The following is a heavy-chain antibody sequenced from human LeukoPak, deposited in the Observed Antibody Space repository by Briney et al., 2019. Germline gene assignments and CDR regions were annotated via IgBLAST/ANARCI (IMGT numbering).Heavy chain of an antibody. V-gene: IGHV3-21*01. CDR2: ISTSSSYI. CDR1: GFTFSTYS. CDR3: ARLYSSSWSDY. J-gene: IGHJ4*02. Sequence: GGSLRLSCAASGFTFSTYSMNWVRQAPGKGLEWVSSISTSSSYIYYADSMKGRFTISRDNAKNSLYLQMNSLRAEDTAVYYCARLYSSSWSDYWGQGTRVTVSS. D-gene: IGHD6-13*01.